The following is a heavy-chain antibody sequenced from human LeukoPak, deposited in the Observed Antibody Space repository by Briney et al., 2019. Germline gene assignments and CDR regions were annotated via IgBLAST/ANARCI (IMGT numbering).Heavy chain of an antibody. CDR1: GYTFTSYY. J-gene: IGHJ3*02. CDR2: INPSGGST. V-gene: IGHV1-46*01. D-gene: IGHD2-15*01. CDR3: ATDGYCSGGSCYGGAFDI. Sequence: ASVKVSCKASGYTFTSYYMHWVRQAPGQGLEWMGIINPSGGSTTYAQKFQGRVTMTRDTSTSTVYMELSSLRSEDTAVYYCATDGYCSGGSCYGGAFDIWGQGTMVTVSS.